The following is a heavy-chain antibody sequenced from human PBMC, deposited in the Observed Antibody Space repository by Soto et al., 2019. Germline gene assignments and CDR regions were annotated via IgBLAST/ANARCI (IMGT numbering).Heavy chain of an antibody. CDR2: IIPIFGTA. CDR1: GGTFSSYA. Sequence: SVKVSCKASGGTFSSYAISWVRQAPGQGLEWMGGIIPIFGTANYAQKFQGRVTITADESTSTAYMELSSLRSEDTAVYYCARGTLPHSGSYYAAYWGQGTLVTVSS. V-gene: IGHV1-69*13. D-gene: IGHD1-26*01. J-gene: IGHJ4*02. CDR3: ARGTLPHSGSYYAAY.